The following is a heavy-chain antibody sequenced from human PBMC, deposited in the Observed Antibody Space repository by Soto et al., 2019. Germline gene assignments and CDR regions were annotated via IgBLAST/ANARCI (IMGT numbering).Heavy chain of an antibody. J-gene: IGHJ4*02. V-gene: IGHV1-3*01. CDR1: GYTFTGYY. CDR2: ISANNGNT. Sequence: ASVKVSCKASGYTFTGYYMHWVRQAPGQGLEWMGWISANNGNTKYSQKFQARVTITADESTSTAYMELSSLRSEDTAVYYCARDLGGWPDYWGQGTLVTVSS. CDR3: ARDLGGWPDY. D-gene: IGHD2-15*01.